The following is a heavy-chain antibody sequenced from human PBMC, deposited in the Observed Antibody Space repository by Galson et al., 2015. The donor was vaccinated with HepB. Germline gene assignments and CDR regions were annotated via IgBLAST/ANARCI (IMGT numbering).Heavy chain of an antibody. J-gene: IGHJ4*02. CDR2: ISSSSSTI. CDR3: AGQYPVGPRAIDY. D-gene: IGHD2-2*01. CDR1: GFTFSSYS. Sequence: SLRLSCAASGFTFSSYSMNWVRQAPGKGLEWVSYISSSSSTIYYADSVKGRFTISRDNAKNSLYLQMNSLRDEDTAVYYCAGQYPVGPRAIDYWGQGTLVTVSS. V-gene: IGHV3-48*02.